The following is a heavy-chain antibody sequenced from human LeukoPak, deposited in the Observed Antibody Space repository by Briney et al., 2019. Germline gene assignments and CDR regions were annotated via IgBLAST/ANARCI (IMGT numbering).Heavy chain of an antibody. CDR1: GFTFSSYG. Sequence: GGSLRLSCAASGFTFSSYGMHWVRQAPGKGLEWVAVISYDGSNKYYADSVKGRFTISRDNSKNTLYLQMNSLRAEDTAVYYCAKGRQWLVRTDFDYWGQGTLVTVSS. D-gene: IGHD6-19*01. V-gene: IGHV3-30*18. CDR3: AKGRQWLVRTDFDY. CDR2: ISYDGSNK. J-gene: IGHJ4*02.